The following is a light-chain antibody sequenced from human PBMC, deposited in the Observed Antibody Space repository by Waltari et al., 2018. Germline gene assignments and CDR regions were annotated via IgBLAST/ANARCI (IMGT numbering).Light chain of an antibody. CDR3: QQLRHYPLT. CDR1: QDISND. Sequence: TCRASQDISNDLAWYQQKPGKAPQLLIYTASTLHSGVPSRFSGSGSGTDFTLTIRGLQPEDFATYYCQQLRHYPLTFGQGTKLEI. J-gene: IGKJ2*01. V-gene: IGKV1-9*01. CDR2: TAS.